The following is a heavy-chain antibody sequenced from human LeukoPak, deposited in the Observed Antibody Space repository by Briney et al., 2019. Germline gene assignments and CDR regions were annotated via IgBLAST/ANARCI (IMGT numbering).Heavy chain of an antibody. CDR2: IIPILGIA. V-gene: IGHV1-69*04. CDR3: ARRLNYYDSSGYYPYWFDP. J-gene: IGHJ5*02. D-gene: IGHD3-22*01. CDR1: GGTFSSYA. Sequence: SVKVSCKASGGTFSSYAISWVRQAPGQGLERMGRIIPILGIANYAQKFQGRVTITADKSTSTAYMELSSLRSEDTAVYYCARRLNYYDSSGYYPYWFDPWGQGTLVTVSS.